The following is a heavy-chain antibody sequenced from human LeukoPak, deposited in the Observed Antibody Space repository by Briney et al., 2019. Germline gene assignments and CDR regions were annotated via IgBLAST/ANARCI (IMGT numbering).Heavy chain of an antibody. CDR2: IYYSGST. J-gene: IGHJ5*02. V-gene: IGHV4-39*07. Sequence: PSETLSLTCTVSGGSISSSSYYWGWIRQPPGKGLEWIGSIYYSGSTYYNPSLKSRVTISVDTSKNQFSLKLSSVTAADTAVYYCARDWRSSSWDWFDPWGQGTLVTVSS. CDR3: ARDWRSSSWDWFDP. D-gene: IGHD6-13*01. CDR1: GGSISSSSYY.